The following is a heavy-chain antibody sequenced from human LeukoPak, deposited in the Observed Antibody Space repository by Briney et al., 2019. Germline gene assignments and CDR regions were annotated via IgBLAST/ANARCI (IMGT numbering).Heavy chain of an antibody. J-gene: IGHJ6*03. CDR2: MSYDGSNK. D-gene: IGHD4-17*01. CDR3: AKVTYADEGMDV. CDR1: GGTFSSYP. V-gene: IGHV3-30-3*02. Sequence: SCKASGGTFSSYPMHWVRQAPGKGLEWVAVMSYDGSNKYYADSVKGRFTISRDNSKNTLFLQMNSLRAEDTAVYYCAKVTYADEGMDVWGEGTTVTVSS.